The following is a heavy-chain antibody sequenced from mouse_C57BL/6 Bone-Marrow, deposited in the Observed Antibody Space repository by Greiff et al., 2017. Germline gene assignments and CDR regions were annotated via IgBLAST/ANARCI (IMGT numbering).Heavy chain of an antibody. CDR1: GFTFSSYG. CDR2: ISSGGSYT. Sequence: EVQVVESGGDLVKPGGSLKLSCAASGFTFSSYGMSWVRQTPDKRLEWVATISSGGSYTYYPDSVKGRFTISRDNAKNTLYLQMSGGKSEDTAMYYWARRGGGYAMDYWGQGTSVTVSS. V-gene: IGHV5-6*01. J-gene: IGHJ4*01. CDR3: ARRGGGYAMDY.